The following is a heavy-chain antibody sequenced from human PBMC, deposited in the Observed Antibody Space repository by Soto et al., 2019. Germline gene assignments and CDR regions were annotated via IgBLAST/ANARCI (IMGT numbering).Heavy chain of an antibody. CDR1: GFTFSSYA. Sequence: GGSLRLSCAASGFTFSSYAMSWVRQAPGKALEWVSAFSGSGGSTYYADSAKGRFTISRDNSENTLYLQMMSRRAEDTAVYYCANLPSENYFDSSGYSDPFDYWGQGTLVTVSS. CDR2: FSGSGGST. V-gene: IGHV3-23*01. J-gene: IGHJ4*02. D-gene: IGHD3-22*01. CDR3: ANLPSENYFDSSGYSDPFDY.